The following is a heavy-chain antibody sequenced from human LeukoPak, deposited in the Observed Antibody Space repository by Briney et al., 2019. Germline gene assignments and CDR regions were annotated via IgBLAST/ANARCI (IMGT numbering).Heavy chain of an antibody. V-gene: IGHV1-69*05. CDR1: GGTFSSYA. CDR2: IIPIFGTA. Sequence: SVKVSCEASGGTFSSYAISWVRQAPGQGLEWMGGIIPIFGTANYAQKFQGRVTITTDESTSTVYMELSSLRSEDTAVYYCARSDSSSTMDAFDMWGQGTMVTVSS. CDR3: ARSDSSSTMDAFDM. J-gene: IGHJ3*02. D-gene: IGHD6-13*01.